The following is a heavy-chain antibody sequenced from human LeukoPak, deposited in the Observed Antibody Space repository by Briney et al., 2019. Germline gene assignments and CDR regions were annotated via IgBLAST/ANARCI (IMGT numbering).Heavy chain of an antibody. CDR1: GFTFSSYG. D-gene: IGHD7-27*01. CDR3: AKDGNWARFEN. CDR2: ISGSGGST. Sequence: GGTLRLSCAAYGFTFSSYGMNWVRQAPGKGLEWVSGISGSGGSTYYADSVKGRFTISRDNSKNTLYLQMNSPRAEDTAAYYCAKDGNWARFENWGQGTLVTVSS. V-gene: IGHV3-23*01. J-gene: IGHJ4*02.